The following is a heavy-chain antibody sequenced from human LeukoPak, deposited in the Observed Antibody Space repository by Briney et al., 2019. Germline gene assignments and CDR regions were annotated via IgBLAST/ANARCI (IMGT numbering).Heavy chain of an antibody. Sequence: PGGSLRLSCVASGFTFSSHWIHWVRQAPGKGLAWISRINSDGSSISYADSVKGRFTVSRDNAKNTPYLQMNSLRGEDTAVYYCARGDENYYGSGTYSPYDYWGQGTLVTVSS. CDR1: GFTFSSHW. V-gene: IGHV3-74*01. D-gene: IGHD3-10*01. CDR2: INSDGSSI. J-gene: IGHJ4*02. CDR3: ARGDENYYGSGTYSPYDY.